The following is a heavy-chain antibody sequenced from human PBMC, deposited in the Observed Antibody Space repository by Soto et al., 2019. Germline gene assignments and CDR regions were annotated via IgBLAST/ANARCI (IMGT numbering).Heavy chain of an antibody. CDR2: IKHSGST. J-gene: IGHJ4*02. Sequence: QVQLRQWGAGLLKPSETLSLTCAVYGGSFSGYYWSWIRQPPGKGLEWIGEIKHSGSTNYNPSLKSRVTTSVDTSKNQFSLKLSSVTAADTAVYYCARGGNSGLCYWGQGTLVTFSS. D-gene: IGHD1-7*01. CDR1: GGSFSGYY. CDR3: ARGGNSGLCY. V-gene: IGHV4-34*01.